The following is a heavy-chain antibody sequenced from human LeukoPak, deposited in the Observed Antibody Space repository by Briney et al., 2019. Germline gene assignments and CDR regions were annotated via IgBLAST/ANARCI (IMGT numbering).Heavy chain of an antibody. CDR1: GFTFSSYA. Sequence: PGGSLRLSCAASGFTFSSYAMHWVRQAPGKGLEWVAVISYDGSNKYYADSVKGRFTISRDNSKNTLYLQMNSLRAEDTAVYYCAKIAAAGPYYYYYGMDVWGQGTTVTVSS. CDR3: AKIAAAGPYYYYYGMDV. D-gene: IGHD6-13*01. J-gene: IGHJ6*02. CDR2: ISYDGSNK. V-gene: IGHV3-30-3*02.